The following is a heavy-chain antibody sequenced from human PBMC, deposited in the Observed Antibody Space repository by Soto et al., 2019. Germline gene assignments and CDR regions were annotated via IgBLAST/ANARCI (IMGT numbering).Heavy chain of an antibody. CDR2: IYPGDPDT. CDR3: ARQRWDTSGYYSGPFDY. J-gene: IGHJ4*02. Sequence: GESLKISCKASGYGFSTHWIGWVRQMPGKGLEWMGIIYPGDPDTRYSPSFQGQVTISADKSINTAYLQWSSLRASDTAMYYCARQRWDTSGYYSGPFDYWGQGALVTVSS. D-gene: IGHD3-22*01. CDR1: GYGFSTHW. V-gene: IGHV5-51*01.